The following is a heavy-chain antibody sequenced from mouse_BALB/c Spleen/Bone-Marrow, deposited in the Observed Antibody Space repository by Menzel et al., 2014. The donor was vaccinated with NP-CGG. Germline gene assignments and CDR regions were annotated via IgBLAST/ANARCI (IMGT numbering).Heavy chain of an antibody. V-gene: IGHV1S81*02. CDR2: INPSNGGT. Sequence: VQLVESGAELVKPGASVKLSCKASGYTFTSYYMYWVKQRPGQGLEWIGGINPSNGGTNFNEKFKSKATLTVDKSSSTAYMQFSSLTSEDSAVYYCTRRLFDYWGQGTTLTVSS. CDR1: GYTFTSYY. CDR3: TRRLFDY. D-gene: IGHD1-2*01. J-gene: IGHJ2*01.